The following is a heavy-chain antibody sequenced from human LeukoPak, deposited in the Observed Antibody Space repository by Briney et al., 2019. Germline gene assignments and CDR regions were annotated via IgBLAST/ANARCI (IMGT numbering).Heavy chain of an antibody. CDR2: IYYSGST. CDR1: GGSISGYY. Sequence: SETLSLTCTVSGGSISGYYWSWIRQPPGKGLEWIGYIYYSGSTNYNPSLESRVPLSVDTSKNHFSLKLSSVTAADTAVYYCARHCDILTGYSAYAFDIWGRGTMVT. CDR3: ARHCDILTGYSAYAFDI. V-gene: IGHV4-59*08. J-gene: IGHJ3*02. D-gene: IGHD3-9*01.